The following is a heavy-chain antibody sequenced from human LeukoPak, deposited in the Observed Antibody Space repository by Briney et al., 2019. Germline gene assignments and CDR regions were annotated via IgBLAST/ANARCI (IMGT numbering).Heavy chain of an antibody. J-gene: IGHJ5*02. CDR3: TTGNKRIQLWLPSEGNWVDP. D-gene: IGHD5-18*01. V-gene: IGHV4-34*01. CDR1: GGSFSAYY. CDR2: INHSGST. Sequence: SETMSLTCVVYGGSFSAYYWSWIRQPPGKGLEWIGEINHSGSTNYNPSLKSRVAISVDTSKNQFSLELSSVTAADTALYYCTTGNKRIQLWLPSEGNWVDPWGQGTLVTVSS.